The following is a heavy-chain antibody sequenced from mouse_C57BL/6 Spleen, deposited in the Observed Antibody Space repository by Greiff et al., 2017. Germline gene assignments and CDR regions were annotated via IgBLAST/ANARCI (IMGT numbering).Heavy chain of an antibody. CDR3: ASFWRDYAMDY. Sequence: VQLQESGPELVKPGASVKISCKASGYAFSSSWMNWVKQRPGKGLEWIGRIYPGDGDTNYNGKFKGKATLTADKSSSTAYMLLSSLTSEESAVYFCASFWRDYAMDYWGQGTSVTVSS. CDR1: GYAFSSSW. J-gene: IGHJ4*01. V-gene: IGHV1-82*01. CDR2: IYPGDGDT.